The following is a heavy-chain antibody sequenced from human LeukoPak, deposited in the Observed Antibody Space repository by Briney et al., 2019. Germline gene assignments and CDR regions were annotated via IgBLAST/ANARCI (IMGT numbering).Heavy chain of an antibody. V-gene: IGHV3-9*01. CDR1: GFTFDDYA. Sequence: GRSLGLSCAASGFTFDDYAMHWVRQAPGKGLEWVSGISWNSGSIGYADSVKGRFTISRDNAKNSLYLQMNSLRAEDTALYYCAKDIFTMVRGVVDYWGQGTLVTVSS. J-gene: IGHJ4*02. D-gene: IGHD3-10*01. CDR2: ISWNSGSI. CDR3: AKDIFTMVRGVVDY.